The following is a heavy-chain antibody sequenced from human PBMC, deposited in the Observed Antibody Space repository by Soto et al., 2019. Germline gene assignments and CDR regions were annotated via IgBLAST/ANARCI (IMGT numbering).Heavy chain of an antibody. Sequence: SETLSLTCTISGGSVRSSSYYWDWLRQPPGKGLEWIGTTYYNGNAYYNPSLRIRVSMSVDTSKNQFSLKLISVTAAYTAVYYCARHFVAVVIKGWGYWGQGKLVTVSS. CDR2: TYYNGNA. CDR3: ARHFVAVVIKGWGY. CDR1: GGSVRSSSYY. J-gene: IGHJ4*02. D-gene: IGHD3-10*01. V-gene: IGHV4-39*01.